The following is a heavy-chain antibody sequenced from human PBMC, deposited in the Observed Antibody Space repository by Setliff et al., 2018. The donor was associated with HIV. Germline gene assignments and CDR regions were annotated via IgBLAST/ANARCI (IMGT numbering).Heavy chain of an antibody. D-gene: IGHD7-27*01. Sequence: ASVKVSCQASGYSFSDDYMHWVRDAPGQGLEWMGWINPNSGDTNYAQKFQGRVTMTRDTSISTVYMELSRLISDDTAVYYCVRDRTHQNWGSRGYYYMDVWGKGTTVTVSS. V-gene: IGHV1-2*02. CDR1: GYSFSDDY. CDR2: INPNSGDT. J-gene: IGHJ6*03. CDR3: VRDRTHQNWGSRGYYYMDV.